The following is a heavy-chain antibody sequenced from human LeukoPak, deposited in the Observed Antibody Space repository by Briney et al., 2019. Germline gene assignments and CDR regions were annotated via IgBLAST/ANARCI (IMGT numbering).Heavy chain of an antibody. CDR1: ARTFSSYA. Sequence: ASVTVSCKASARTFSSYAISWVRQVPGEGIEWMGGIITIFAPAIYAQKFQGRETITTDESTGAADMDLSSLRSEDTAVYYCASEKVPSIAARGTVGYYYYYMDVWGKGTTVTVSS. V-gene: IGHV1-69*05. CDR3: ASEKVPSIAARGTVGYYYYYMDV. D-gene: IGHD6-6*01. J-gene: IGHJ6*03. CDR2: IITIFAPA.